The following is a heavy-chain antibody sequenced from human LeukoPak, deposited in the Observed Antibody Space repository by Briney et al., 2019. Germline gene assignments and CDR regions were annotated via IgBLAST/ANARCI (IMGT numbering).Heavy chain of an antibody. Sequence: SETLSLTCAVYGGSFSGYYWSWIRQPPGKGLEGIGEINHRGSTNYNPSLKSRLPISVDTSKNQFSLKLSSVTAADTAVYYCARRMRYYDSSGFFAPWGQGTMVTVSS. J-gene: IGHJ3*01. V-gene: IGHV4-34*01. D-gene: IGHD3-22*01. CDR2: INHRGST. CDR1: GGSFSGYY. CDR3: ARRMRYYDSSGFFAP.